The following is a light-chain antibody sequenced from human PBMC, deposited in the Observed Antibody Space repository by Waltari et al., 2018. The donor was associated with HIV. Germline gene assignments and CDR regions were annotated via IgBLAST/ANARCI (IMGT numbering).Light chain of an antibody. CDR2: GDS. CDR3: HAFDSSLSGWV. V-gene: IGLV1-40*01. CDR1: SSNIGAGYD. Sequence: QSVLTQPPSVSGAPGQRITISCTGSSSNIGAGYDVHWYQHLPGTAPKLLIYGDSNRPSGVPVRFSASRSGTSASRAIAGRQAEEEGDYYCHAFDSSLSGWVFGGRTKLTVL. J-gene: IGLJ2*01.